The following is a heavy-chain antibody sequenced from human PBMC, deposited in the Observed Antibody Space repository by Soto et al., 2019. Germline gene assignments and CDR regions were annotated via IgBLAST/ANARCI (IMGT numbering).Heavy chain of an antibody. D-gene: IGHD6-13*01. CDR3: ARGYSSSWYDY. V-gene: IGHV4-31*03. CDR1: GGSISSGGYY. Sequence: SETLSLTCTVSGGSISSGGYYWSWIRQHPGKGLEWIGYIYYSGSTYYHPSRKSRVTISVDTSKNQFSLKLSSVTAADTAVYYCARGYSSSWYDYWGQGTLVTVSS. J-gene: IGHJ4*02. CDR2: IYYSGST.